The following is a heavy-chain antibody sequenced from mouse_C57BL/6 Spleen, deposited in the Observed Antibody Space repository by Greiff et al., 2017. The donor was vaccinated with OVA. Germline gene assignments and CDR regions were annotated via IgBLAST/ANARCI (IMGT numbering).Heavy chain of an antibody. CDR2: ISSGSSTI. D-gene: IGHD2-2*01. Sequence: EVKLVESGGGLVKPGGSLKLSCAASGFTFSDYGMHWVRQAPEKGLEWVAYISSGSSTIYYADTVKGRFTISRNNAKNTLFLQMTRLRAEDTARYCCSRPRLQYYFDYWGQGTTLTVSS. V-gene: IGHV5-17*01. CDR1: GFTFSDYG. CDR3: SRPRLQYYFDY. J-gene: IGHJ2*01.